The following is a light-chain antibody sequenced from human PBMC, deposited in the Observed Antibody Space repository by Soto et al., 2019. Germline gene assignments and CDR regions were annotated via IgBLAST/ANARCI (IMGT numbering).Light chain of an antibody. Sequence: QSLLAKPASLSGSPGQSITISCTGTSSDVGGYDYVSWYQLHPGKAPKLMVFEVNNRPSGVSYRFSGSKSGNTASLTISGLQAEDEADYFCSSYSISTAYLFGTGTKVTVL. J-gene: IGLJ1*01. V-gene: IGLV2-14*01. CDR3: SSYSISTAYL. CDR2: EVN. CDR1: SSDVGGYDY.